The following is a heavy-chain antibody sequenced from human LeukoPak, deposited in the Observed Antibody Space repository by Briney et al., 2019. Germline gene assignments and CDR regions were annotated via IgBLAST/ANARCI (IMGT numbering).Heavy chain of an antibody. CDR3: ARVPGWELLKYFDY. Sequence: ASVTVSCKASGYTFTGYYMHWVRQAPGQGLEWMGWINPNSGGTNYAQKFQGRVTMTRDTSISTAYMELSRLRSDDTAVYYCARVPGWELLKYFDYWGQGTLVTVSS. D-gene: IGHD2-15*01. V-gene: IGHV1-2*02. CDR2: INPNSGGT. CDR1: GYTFTGYY. J-gene: IGHJ4*02.